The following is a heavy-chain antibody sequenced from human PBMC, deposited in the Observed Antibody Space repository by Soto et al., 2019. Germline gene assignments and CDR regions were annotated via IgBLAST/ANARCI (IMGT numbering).Heavy chain of an antibody. J-gene: IGHJ6*02. CDR1: SGPSSSHN. D-gene: IGHD1-1*01. V-gene: IGHV4-59*08. CDR2: VYSTGGT. CDR3: VRQGIGNLHGLVDV. Sequence: QVQLQQSGPGLVKPSETLSLTCSVSSGPSSSHNWGWIRQPPGRGLAWIGYVYSTGGTSYNPPIKSRVTISADTSTNHISLTLTSVTAADTAVYYCVRQGIGNLHGLVDVWGQGTTVRVSS.